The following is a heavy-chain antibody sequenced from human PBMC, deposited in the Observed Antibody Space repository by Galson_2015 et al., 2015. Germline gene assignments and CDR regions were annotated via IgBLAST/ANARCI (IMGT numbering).Heavy chain of an antibody. CDR3: AAVRFTGGSYPHDAFDI. Sequence: SVKVSCKASGFTFTSSAVHWVRQARGQRLEWIGWIVVGSGKTNYAQKFKEGVTITRDMSTSTAYMELSSLRSEDTGVYYCAAVRFTGGSYPHDAFDIWGQGTMVTVSS. V-gene: IGHV1-58*01. CDR1: GFTFTSSA. D-gene: IGHD1-26*01. CDR2: IVVGSGKT. J-gene: IGHJ3*02.